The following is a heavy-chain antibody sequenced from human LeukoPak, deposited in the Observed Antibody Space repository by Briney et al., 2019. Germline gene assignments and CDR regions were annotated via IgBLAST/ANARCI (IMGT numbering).Heavy chain of an antibody. V-gene: IGHV1-18*01. J-gene: IGHJ4*02. CDR1: GYTFTSYG. Sequence: EASVKVSCKASGYTFTSYGISWVRQAPGQGLEWMGWISAYNGNTNYAQKLQGRVTMTTDTSTSTAYIELRSLRSDDTAVYYCARDRCSSTSCYTSSFVDYWGQGTLVTVSS. D-gene: IGHD2-2*02. CDR3: ARDRCSSTSCYTSSFVDY. CDR2: ISAYNGNT.